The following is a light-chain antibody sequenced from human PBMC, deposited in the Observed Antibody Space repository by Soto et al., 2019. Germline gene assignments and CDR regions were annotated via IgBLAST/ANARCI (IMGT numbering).Light chain of an antibody. V-gene: IGLV1-44*01. Sequence: QSVLTQPPSASGTPGQRVTISCSGNSSNIGSNSVNWYQQLPGTAPKLLIYTNDQRPSGVPDRFSGSKSGTSASLAISGLQSEDEGDYYCAAWDDSLNGWVFGGGTQLTVL. CDR1: SSNIGSNS. J-gene: IGLJ7*01. CDR3: AAWDDSLNGWV. CDR2: TND.